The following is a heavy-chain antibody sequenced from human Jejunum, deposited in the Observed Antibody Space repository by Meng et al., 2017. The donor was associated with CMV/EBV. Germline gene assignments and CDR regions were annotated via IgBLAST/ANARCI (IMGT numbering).Heavy chain of an antibody. V-gene: IGHV3-7*01. CDR2: MKEDGSEI. D-gene: IGHD3-10*01. CDR3: ARGEYELLFGAFDI. Sequence: SGFTFSSHWMTWVRQAPGKGLEWVASMKEDGSEIHYVDSVKGRFTISRDNAKNSLYLQMNTLRVEDTALYYCARGEYELLFGAFDIWGQGTVVTVSS. J-gene: IGHJ3*02. CDR1: GFTFSSHW.